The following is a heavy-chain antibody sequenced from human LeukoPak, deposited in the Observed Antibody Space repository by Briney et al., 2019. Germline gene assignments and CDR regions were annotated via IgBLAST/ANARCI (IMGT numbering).Heavy chain of an antibody. V-gene: IGHV4-59*08. J-gene: IGHJ4*02. CDR1: GGSISSYY. CDR3: ARHGYSSSWSYVDY. CDR2: IYYSGST. D-gene: IGHD6-13*01. Sequence: SETLSLTCTVSGGSISSYYWSWIRQPPGKGLEWIGYIYYSGSTNYNPSLKSRVTISVDTSKNQFSLKLSSVTAADTAVYYCARHGYSSSWSYVDYWGQGTLVTVSS.